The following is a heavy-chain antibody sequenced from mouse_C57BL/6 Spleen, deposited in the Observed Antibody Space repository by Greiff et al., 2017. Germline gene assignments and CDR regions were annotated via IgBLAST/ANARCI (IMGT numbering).Heavy chain of an antibody. D-gene: IGHD3-1*01. CDR1: GYTFTDNT. CDR2: IYHRDGST. V-gene: IGHV1-78*01. CDR3: ARSELVCAMDY. Sequence: VQLQQSDAELVQPGASVKLSCKVSGYTFTDNTIHWMKQRPEQGLEWIGYIYHRDGSTKYNEKFKGKATLTADKASSPAYMPLNSLTSEVYAVYFCARSELVCAMDYWGQGTSVT. J-gene: IGHJ4*01.